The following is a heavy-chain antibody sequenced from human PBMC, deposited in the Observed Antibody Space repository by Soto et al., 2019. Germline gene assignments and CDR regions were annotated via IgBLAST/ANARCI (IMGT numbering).Heavy chain of an antibody. CDR1: GFTFSSYS. V-gene: IGHV3-21*01. D-gene: IGHD3-22*01. Sequence: PGGSLRLSCAASGFTFSSYSMNWVRQAPGKGLEWVSSISSSSSYIYYADSVKGRFTISRDNAKNSLYLQMNSLRAEDTAVYYWARDTTYYYDSSGYYSSWFDPWGQGTLVTVSS. J-gene: IGHJ5*02. CDR3: ARDTTYYYDSSGYYSSWFDP. CDR2: ISSSSSYI.